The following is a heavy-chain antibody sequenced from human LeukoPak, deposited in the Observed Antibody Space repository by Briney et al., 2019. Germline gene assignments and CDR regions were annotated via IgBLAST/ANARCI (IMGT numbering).Heavy chain of an antibody. CDR2: IIPIFGTA. D-gene: IGHD3-3*01. V-gene: IGHV1-69*05. CDR3: ARNVLRFLEWLSPLDY. CDR1: GGTFSSYA. J-gene: IGHJ4*02. Sequence: SVKVSCKTSGGTFSSYAISWVRQAPGQGLEWMGRIIPIFGTANYAQKFQGRVTITTDESTSTAYMELSSLRSEDTAVYYCARNVLRFLEWLSPLDYWGQGTLVTVSS.